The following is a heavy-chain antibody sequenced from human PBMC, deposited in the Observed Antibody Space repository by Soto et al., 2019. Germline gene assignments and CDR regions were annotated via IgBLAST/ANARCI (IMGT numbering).Heavy chain of an antibody. Sequence: GGSLRLSCEASGFTFSNFAMSWVRQAPGKGLEWVSTISGGSSKKYYADSVKGRFTISRDNSKSTLFLQMSSLRAEDTAVYFCTTDSYSTMIVVRFDYWGHGTLVTVSS. CDR3: TTDSYSTMIVVRFDY. D-gene: IGHD3-22*01. CDR1: GFTFSNFA. V-gene: IGHV3-23*01. J-gene: IGHJ4*01. CDR2: ISGGSSKK.